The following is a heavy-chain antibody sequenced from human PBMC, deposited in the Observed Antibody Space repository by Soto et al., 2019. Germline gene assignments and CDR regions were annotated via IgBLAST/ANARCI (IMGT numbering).Heavy chain of an antibody. CDR2: IYDSGRT. J-gene: IGHJ4*02. CDR1: GASIGSGSYY. V-gene: IGHV4-31*03. CDR3: ARLTTIITGAFDD. Sequence: QVQLQESGPGLVQPSQTLSLTCTVSGASIGSGSYYWSWIRQYPGEGLVWIGHIYDSGRTYYNPSLESRVSTSIDTSKNEFSLTLTSVTAADTAVYYCARLTTIITGAFDDWGLGTVVTVSS. D-gene: IGHD7-27*01.